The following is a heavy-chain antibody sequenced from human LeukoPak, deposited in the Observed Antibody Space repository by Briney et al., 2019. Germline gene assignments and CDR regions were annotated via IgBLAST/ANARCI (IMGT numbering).Heavy chain of an antibody. CDR2: FDPEDGET. CDR3: ATGPPYDFWSGYYRRGGAFDI. V-gene: IGHV1-24*01. J-gene: IGHJ3*02. Sequence: ASVKVSCKVSGYTLTELSMHWVRQAPGKGLEWMGGFDPEDGETIYAQKFQGRVTMTEDTSTDTAYMDLSSLRSEDTAVYYCATGPPYDFWSGYYRRGGAFDIWGQGTMVTVSS. CDR1: GYTLTELS. D-gene: IGHD3-3*01.